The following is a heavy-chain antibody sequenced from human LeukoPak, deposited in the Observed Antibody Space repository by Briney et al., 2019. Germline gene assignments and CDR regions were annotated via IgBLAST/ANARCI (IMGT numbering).Heavy chain of an antibody. CDR3: ARRRDIVVVPAAHPSIDI. Sequence: PSETLSLTCTVSGGSISSSSYYWGWIRQPPGKGLEWIGSIYYSGSTYYNPSLKSRVTISVDTSKNQFSLKLSSVTAADTAVYYCARRRDIVVVPAAHPSIDIWGQGTMVTVSS. V-gene: IGHV4-39*01. D-gene: IGHD2-2*01. CDR2: IYYSGST. J-gene: IGHJ3*02. CDR1: GGSISSSSYY.